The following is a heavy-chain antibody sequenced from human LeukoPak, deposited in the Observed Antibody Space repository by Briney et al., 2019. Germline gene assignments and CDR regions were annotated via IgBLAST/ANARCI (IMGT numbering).Heavy chain of an antibody. V-gene: IGHV3-7*01. D-gene: IGHD2-2*01. Sequence: GGSLRLSCAASGFTFSSYWMSWVRQAPGKGLEWVANIKQDGSEKYYVDSVKGRYTISRDNAKNSLYLQMNSLRAEDTAVYYCARDDCSSISCYHNWFDPWGQGTLVTVSS. CDR3: ARDDCSSISCYHNWFDP. CDR2: IKQDGSEK. CDR1: GFTFSSYW. J-gene: IGHJ5*02.